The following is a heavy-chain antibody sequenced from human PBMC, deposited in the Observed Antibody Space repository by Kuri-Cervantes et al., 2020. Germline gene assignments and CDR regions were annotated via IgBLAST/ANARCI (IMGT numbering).Heavy chain of an antibody. V-gene: IGHV1-69*13. CDR1: GGTFSSYA. CDR3: ARVFGEQYYYGSGSPAYGMDV. CDR2: IIPIFGTA. J-gene: IGHJ6*02. D-gene: IGHD3-10*01. Sequence: SVKVSCKASGGTFSSYAISWVRQAPGQGLEWMGGIIPIFGTANYAQKFQGRVTITADESTSTAYMELSSLRSEDTAAYYCARVFGEQYYYGSGSPAYGMDVWGQGTTVTVSS.